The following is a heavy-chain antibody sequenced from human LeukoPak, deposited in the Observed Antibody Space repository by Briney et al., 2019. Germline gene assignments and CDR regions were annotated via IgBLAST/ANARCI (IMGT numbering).Heavy chain of an antibody. Sequence: KTGGSLRLSCAASGFTFNNYNMNWVRQAPGKGLEWVSFISSSSTYIYYADSVKGRFTISRDNAKNSLFLQMNSLRAEDTAVYYCADVSGSYWGQGTLVTVSS. CDR3: ADVSGSY. CDR1: GFTFNNYN. CDR2: ISSSSTYI. D-gene: IGHD3-10*01. J-gene: IGHJ4*02. V-gene: IGHV3-21*01.